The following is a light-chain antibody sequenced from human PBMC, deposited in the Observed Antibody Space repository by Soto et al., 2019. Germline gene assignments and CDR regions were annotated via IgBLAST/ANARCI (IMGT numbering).Light chain of an antibody. CDR3: QQYGSSSYT. J-gene: IGKJ2*01. CDR2: GAS. CDR1: QSVSSTY. V-gene: IGKV3-20*01. Sequence: EIVLTQSPGTLSLSPGERATLSCRASQSVSSTYLAWYQHKPGQPPRLLIYGASSRAPGIPDRFSGSGSGTDFTLTISRLEPEDFAIYYCQQYGSSSYTFGQGTKLEIK.